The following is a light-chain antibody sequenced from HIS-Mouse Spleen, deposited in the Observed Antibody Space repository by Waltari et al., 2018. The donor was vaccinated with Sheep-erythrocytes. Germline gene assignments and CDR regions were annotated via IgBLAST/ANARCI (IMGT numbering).Light chain of an antibody. CDR3: CSYAGSYTVV. CDR2: DVS. J-gene: IGLJ2*01. Sequence: QSALTQPRSVSGSPGQSVTISCIGTSSDVGGYNYVSWYQQHPGKAPKLMIYDVSKRPSGVPDRFSGSKSGNTASLTISGLQAEDEADYYCCSYAGSYTVVFGGGTKLTFL. V-gene: IGLV2-11*01. CDR1: SSDVGGYNY.